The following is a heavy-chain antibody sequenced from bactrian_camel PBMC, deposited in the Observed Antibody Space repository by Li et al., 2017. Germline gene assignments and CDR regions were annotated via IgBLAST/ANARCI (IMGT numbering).Heavy chain of an antibody. CDR3: AAVESDSLYCSRGEILPLVFEFNW. CDR1: GFTFSIYY. CDR2: IYSDGTSDTKT. D-gene: IGHD1*01. J-gene: IGHJ4*01. V-gene: IGHV3-2*01. Sequence: VQLVESGGGSVQAGGSLRLSCAASGFTFSIYYMGWVRQAPGKGLEWVSSIYSDGTSDTKTYYADSVKGRFSISKDDSKRTLYLQMDNLRPEDTALYYCAAVESDSLYCSRGEILPLVFEFNWWGQGTQVTVS.